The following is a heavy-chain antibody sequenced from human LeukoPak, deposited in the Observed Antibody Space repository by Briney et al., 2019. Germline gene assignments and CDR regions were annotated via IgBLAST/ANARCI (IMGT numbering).Heavy chain of an antibody. CDR3: ARGPYYDFWSGYPYYYYYGMDV. CDR2: MNPNSGNT. CDR1: GYTFTSYD. V-gene: IGHV1-8*01. D-gene: IGHD3-3*01. Sequence: ASVKVSCKASGYTFTSYDINWVRQATGQGLEWMGWMNPNSGNTGYAQKFQGRVTMTRNTSISTAYMELSSLRSEGTAVYYCARGPYYDFWSGYPYYYYYGMDVWGQGTTVTVSS. J-gene: IGHJ6*02.